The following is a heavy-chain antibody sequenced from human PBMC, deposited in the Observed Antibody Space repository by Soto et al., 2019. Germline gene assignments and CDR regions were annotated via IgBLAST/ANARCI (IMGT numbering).Heavy chain of an antibody. CDR2: IYWYDVQ. D-gene: IGHD4-17*01. CDR1: GFSLTTTSMG. J-gene: IGHJ4*02. CDR3: AHAGDYDLLSFDH. Sequence: HITLKESGPPLVRPAQTLTLTCAFSGFSLTTTSMGVSWIRQPPGKSLEWLALIYWYDVQRYSPSLKDRLTIPKHSPRSRAVLTISNMNPEDTGPYFCAHAGDYDLLSFDHWGTGTLVTVSS. V-gene: IGHV2-5*01.